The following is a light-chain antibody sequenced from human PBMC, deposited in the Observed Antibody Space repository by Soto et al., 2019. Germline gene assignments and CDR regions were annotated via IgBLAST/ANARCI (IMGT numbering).Light chain of an antibody. V-gene: IGKV4-1*01. Sequence: DIVMTPSPDSLAVSLGERATINCKSSQSVLYSSNNKNYSAWYQQKPGQPPKLLIYWASTRESGVPDRFSGSGSGTDFTLTISTLQAEYVAVYYCQQYYNTPALTFGGGTKVEIK. CDR1: QSVLYSSNNKNY. CDR3: QQYYNTPALT. J-gene: IGKJ4*01. CDR2: WAS.